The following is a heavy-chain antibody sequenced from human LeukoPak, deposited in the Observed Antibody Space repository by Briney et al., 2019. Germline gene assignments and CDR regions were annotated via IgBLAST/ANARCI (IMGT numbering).Heavy chain of an antibody. CDR1: GFTFSSYA. CDR2: ISGSGGST. D-gene: IGHD6-13*01. Sequence: GGSLRLSCAASGFTFSSYAMSWVRQAPGKGLEWVSAISGSGGSTYYADSVKGRFTISRDNSKNTLYLQMNSLRAEDTAVYYCAKDPYSSSWQGGFDYWGQGTLVTVSS. J-gene: IGHJ4*02. V-gene: IGHV3-23*01. CDR3: AKDPYSSSWQGGFDY.